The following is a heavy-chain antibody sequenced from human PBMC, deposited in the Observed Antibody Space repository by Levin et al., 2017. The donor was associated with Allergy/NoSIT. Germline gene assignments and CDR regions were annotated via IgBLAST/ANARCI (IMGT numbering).Heavy chain of an antibody. D-gene: IGHD3-10*01. J-gene: IGHJ4*02. CDR1: GYTFSAHY. CDR3: ERDFYYGSGTYSPFGF. Sequence: ASVKVSCKTSGYTFSAHYLHWVRQAPGQGLEWMGWINPNSGVTHYAQEFEGRVTMTRDTTITSVYMELSRLTSDDTAVYYCERDFYYGSGTYSPFGFWGQGTLVTVSS. CDR2: INPNSGVT. V-gene: IGHV1-2*02.